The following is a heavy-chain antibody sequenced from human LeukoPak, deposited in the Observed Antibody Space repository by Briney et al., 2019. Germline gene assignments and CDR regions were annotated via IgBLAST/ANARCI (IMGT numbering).Heavy chain of an antibody. J-gene: IGHJ3*02. CDR1: GFTFSNYW. CDR3: ARDRETYYDILTGYYTLGDAFDI. CDR2: INSDGSST. D-gene: IGHD3-9*01. Sequence: GGSLRLSCAASGFTFSNYWMHWVRQAPGKGLVWVSHINSDGSSTSYADSVKGRFTISRDNAKNTLYLQMNSLRAEDTAVYYCARDRETYYDILTGYYTLGDAFDIWGQGTMVTVSS. V-gene: IGHV3-74*01.